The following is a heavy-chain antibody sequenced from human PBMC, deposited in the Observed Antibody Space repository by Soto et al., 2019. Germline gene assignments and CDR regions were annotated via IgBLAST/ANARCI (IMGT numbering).Heavy chain of an antibody. V-gene: IGHV2-5*02. D-gene: IGHD3-16*01. Sequence: QITLKESGPALVKPTQTLTLTCTFSGFSLSTSGVGVGWIRQPPGEALEWLALIYWDDYKHFSPSLESRLTITKDTPKNQVVLTMTNMDPVDTATYYCVHKGAGDRILDYWGQGTLVTVSS. CDR1: GFSLSTSGVG. J-gene: IGHJ4*02. CDR3: VHKGAGDRILDY. CDR2: IYWDDYK.